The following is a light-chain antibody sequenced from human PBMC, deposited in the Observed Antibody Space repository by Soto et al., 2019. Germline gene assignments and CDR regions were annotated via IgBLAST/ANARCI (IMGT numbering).Light chain of an antibody. J-gene: IGLJ7*01. CDR1: SSNLGSNY. Sequence: QSVLPQPPSASGTPGQRVTISCSGSSSNLGSNYVYWYQQLPGSAPKLLIYRNDQRPSGVPDRLSASKSGTAASLAISGLRSEDQADYHCAAWDDSLSAVVFGGGTQLTVL. CDR3: AAWDDSLSAVV. V-gene: IGLV1-47*01. CDR2: RND.